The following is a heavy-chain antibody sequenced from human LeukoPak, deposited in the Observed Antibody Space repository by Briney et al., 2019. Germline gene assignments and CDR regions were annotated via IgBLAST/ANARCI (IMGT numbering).Heavy chain of an antibody. D-gene: IGHD6-19*01. CDR1: GFTFSTYW. CDR3: ARAYQQWLPRSALDK. CDR2: INSDGTTT. J-gene: IGHJ3*02. V-gene: IGHV3-74*01. Sequence: GGSLRLSCAASGFTFSTYWMNWVRQTPGQGLVWVSRINSDGTTTNYADSVRGRFTIPRDNAKTTLFLQMNSLRAEDTAVYFCARAYQQWLPRSALDKWGQGTVVTVSS.